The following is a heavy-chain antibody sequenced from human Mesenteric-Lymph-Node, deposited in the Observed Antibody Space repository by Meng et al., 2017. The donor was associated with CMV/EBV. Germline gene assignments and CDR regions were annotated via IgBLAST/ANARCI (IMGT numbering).Heavy chain of an antibody. J-gene: IGHJ6*02. CDR3: ARRSVYNRGGMDV. D-gene: IGHD5/OR15-5a*01. V-gene: IGHV5-51*01. CDR1: GYSFPSYW. Sequence: GESLKISCKGSGYSFPSYWIAWVRQMPGKGLEWMGSTYPGDSDTSYSPSFQGQVTISADKSINTAYLHWSSLKASDTATYYCARRSVYNRGGMDVWGQGTTVTVSS. CDR2: TYPGDSDT.